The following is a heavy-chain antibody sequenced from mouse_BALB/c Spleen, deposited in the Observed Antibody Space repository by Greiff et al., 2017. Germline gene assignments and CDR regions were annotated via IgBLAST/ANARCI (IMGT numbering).Heavy chain of an antibody. CDR1: GFNIKDTY. V-gene: IGHV14-3*02. D-gene: IGHD2-10*02. CDR3: AVSPYGKGMDY. CDR2: IDPANGNT. Sequence: EVQLQQSGAELVKPGASVKLSCTASGFNIKDTYMHWVKQRPEQGLEWIGRIDPANGNTKYDPKFQGKATITADTSSNTAYLQLSSLTSEDTAVYYCAVSPYGKGMDYWGQGTSVTVSS. J-gene: IGHJ4*01.